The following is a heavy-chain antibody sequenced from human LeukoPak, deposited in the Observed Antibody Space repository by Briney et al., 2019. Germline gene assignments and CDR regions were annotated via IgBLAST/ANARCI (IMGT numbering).Heavy chain of an antibody. CDR2: MGGSGYYT. CDR1: GFAHSNFA. Sequence: GGSLTLSRPASGFAHSNFAISWLRQAPWKGLEWVSAMGGSGYYTYYVESVKGRFTISRDNSKNTLYLHMNSLGADDTAVYYCAKMEGQRLYDYCMDVWGRGTTVTVSS. J-gene: IGHJ6*03. V-gene: IGHV3-23*01. CDR3: AKMEGQRLYDYCMDV. D-gene: IGHD3-3*01.